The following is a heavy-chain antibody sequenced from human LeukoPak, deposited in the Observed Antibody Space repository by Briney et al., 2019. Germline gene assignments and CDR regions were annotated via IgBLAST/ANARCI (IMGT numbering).Heavy chain of an antibody. CDR3: AKEGYNSRWISFDH. CDR1: GFSFDVFS. V-gene: IGHV3-43*01. Sequence: GGSLILSCAASGFSFDVFSMHWVRQARGKGLEWVSLINRDGVTRYYADSVKGRFNISRDNSRNSLYLQLNSLTIEDTALYYCAKEGYNSRWISFDHWGRGALVTVSS. J-gene: IGHJ4*02. CDR2: INRDGVTR. D-gene: IGHD6-19*01.